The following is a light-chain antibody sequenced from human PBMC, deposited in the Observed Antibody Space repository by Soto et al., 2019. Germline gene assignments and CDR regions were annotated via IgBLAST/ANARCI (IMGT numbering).Light chain of an antibody. Sequence: EIVLTQSAGTLSLSPGESATLSCRASQSVNSRLAWYHHKPGEAPRLLISDASIRAAGIPDRFSGSGSGTDFTLTISRLEPEDFALYYCQQYVVGSLLSFGRGTRLEIK. CDR2: DAS. CDR1: QSVNSR. V-gene: IGKV3-20*01. CDR3: QQYVVGSLLS. J-gene: IGKJ5*01.